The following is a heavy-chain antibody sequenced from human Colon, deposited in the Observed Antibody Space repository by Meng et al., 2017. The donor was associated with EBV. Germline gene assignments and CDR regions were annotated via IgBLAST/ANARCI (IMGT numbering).Heavy chain of an antibody. D-gene: IGHD2-21*02. CDR1: GGSVSSRNW. J-gene: IGHJ4*02. Sequence: QVPLRESGPGLVNPSGTLSLTCAVSGGSVSSRNWGSWVSQPPGKGLEWIGEIYHSGSTNYNPSLKSRVTISVDESKNQFSLRLSSVTAADTAVYYCARVGAYCGGDCYHPRWGQGTLVTVSS. V-gene: IGHV4-4*02. CDR3: ARVGAYCGGDCYHPR. CDR2: IYHSGST.